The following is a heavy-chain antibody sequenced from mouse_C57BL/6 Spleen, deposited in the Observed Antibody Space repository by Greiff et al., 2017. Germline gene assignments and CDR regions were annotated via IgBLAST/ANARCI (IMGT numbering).Heavy chain of an antibody. CDR2: INPNNGGT. Sequence: DVKLQESGPELVKPGASVKIPCKASGYTFTDYNMDWVKQSHGKSLEWIGDINPNNGGTIYNQKFKGKATLTVDKSSSTAYMELRSLTSEDTAVYYCARNDGYSYYFDYWGQGTTLTVSS. CDR1: GYTFTDYN. CDR3: ARNDGYSYYFDY. J-gene: IGHJ2*01. D-gene: IGHD2-3*01. V-gene: IGHV1-18*01.